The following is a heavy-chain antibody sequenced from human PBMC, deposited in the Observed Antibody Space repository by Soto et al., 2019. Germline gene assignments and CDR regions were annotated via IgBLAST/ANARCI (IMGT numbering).Heavy chain of an antibody. V-gene: IGHV1-18*01. D-gene: IGHD5-12*01. Sequence: QVQLVQSGDEVRKPGSSVKVSCKASGYIFVNYGIAWVRHAPGQGLEWMGRISPYSGNTHYASKAQGSLTMTTETTTGAAYMDLESLTSDETAVYYCAMVDKYAAPTPHSAWAKGTTVTVSS. J-gene: IGHJ6*04. CDR3: AMVDKYAAPTPHSA. CDR1: GYIFVNYG. CDR2: ISPYSGNT.